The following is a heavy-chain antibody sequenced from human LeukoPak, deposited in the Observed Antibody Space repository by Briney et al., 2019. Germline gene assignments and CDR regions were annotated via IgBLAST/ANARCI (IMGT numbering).Heavy chain of an antibody. CDR3: ARDSSGWYGGWFDP. CDR1: GGSISSYY. J-gene: IGHJ5*02. Sequence: IPSETLSLTCTVSGGSISSYYWSWIRQPPGKGLEWIGYIYYSGSTNYNPSLKSRVTISVDTSKNQFSLKLSSVTAADTAVYYCARDSSGWYGGWFDPWGQGTLVTVSS. D-gene: IGHD6-19*01. V-gene: IGHV4-59*01. CDR2: IYYSGST.